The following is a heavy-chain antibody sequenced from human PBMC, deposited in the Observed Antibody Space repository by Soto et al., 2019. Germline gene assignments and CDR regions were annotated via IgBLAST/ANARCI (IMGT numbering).Heavy chain of an antibody. V-gene: IGHV3-30*18. D-gene: IGHD6-13*01. CDR3: ANARIAAAGTHYYGMDV. CDR1: GFTFSSYG. CDR2: ISYDGSNK. Sequence: QVQLVESGGGVVQPGRSLRLSCAASGFTFSSYGMHWVRQAPGKGLEWVAVISYDGSNKYYADSVKGRFTISRDNSKNXQYLQMNSLRAEDTAVYYCANARIAAAGTHYYGMDVWGQGTTVTVS. J-gene: IGHJ6*02.